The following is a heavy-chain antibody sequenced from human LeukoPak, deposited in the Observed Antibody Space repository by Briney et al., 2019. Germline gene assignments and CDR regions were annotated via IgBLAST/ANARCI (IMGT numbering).Heavy chain of an antibody. D-gene: IGHD2-21*02. CDR3: ALSYCGGDCYASPSYYFDY. V-gene: IGHV1-69*04. CDR2: IIPILGIA. Sequence: GASVKVSCKASGGTFSSYAISWVRQAPGQGLEWIGRIIPILGIANYAQKFQGRVTITADKSTSTAYMELSSLRSEDTAVYYCALSYCGGDCYASPSYYFDYWGQGTLVTVSS. J-gene: IGHJ4*02. CDR1: GGTFSSYA.